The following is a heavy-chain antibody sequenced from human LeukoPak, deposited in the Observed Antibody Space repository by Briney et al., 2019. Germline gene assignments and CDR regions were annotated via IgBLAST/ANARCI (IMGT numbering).Heavy chain of an antibody. CDR2: ISYDGSNK. CDR1: GFTFSSYG. J-gene: IGHJ4*02. Sequence: PGRSLRLSCAASGFTFSSYGMHWVRQAPGKGLEWVAVISYDGSNKFYAESVKGRFGISRDNSKSTTYLQMNGLRPDDTAVYYCAKTTGGWPRFFDHWGQGTLVAVSS. V-gene: IGHV3-30*18. D-gene: IGHD6-19*01. CDR3: AKTTGGWPRFFDH.